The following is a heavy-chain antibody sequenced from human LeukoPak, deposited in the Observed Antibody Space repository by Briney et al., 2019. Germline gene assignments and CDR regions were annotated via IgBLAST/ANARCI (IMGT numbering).Heavy chain of an antibody. Sequence: GGSLRLSCAASGFTFSSYWMHWVRQAPGKGLVWVSRINSDGSSTSYADSMKGRFTISRDNAKNPLYLQMNSLRAEDTALYYCASSAGEGLTKFDYWGQGTLVTVSS. J-gene: IGHJ4*02. V-gene: IGHV3-74*01. CDR3: ASSAGEGLTKFDY. D-gene: IGHD2-8*01. CDR2: INSDGSST. CDR1: GFTFSSYW.